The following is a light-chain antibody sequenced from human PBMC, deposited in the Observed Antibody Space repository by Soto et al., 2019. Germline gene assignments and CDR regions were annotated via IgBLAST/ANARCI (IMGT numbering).Light chain of an antibody. Sequence: EIVLTQSPGTLSLSPGESAALSCRVSQTISTYLAWYQQKPGQAPRLLIYDASSRATGIPARFSGSGSGTDFTLTISYLEPEDFAVYYCLQRSDWPITFGRGTRLEIK. CDR1: QTISTY. V-gene: IGKV3-11*01. CDR2: DAS. CDR3: LQRSDWPIT. J-gene: IGKJ5*01.